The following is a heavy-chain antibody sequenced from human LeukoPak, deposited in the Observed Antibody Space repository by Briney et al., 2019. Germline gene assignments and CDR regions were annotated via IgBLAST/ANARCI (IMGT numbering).Heavy chain of an antibody. CDR3: AKSLSSGWSSYYFGD. V-gene: IGHV3-30*18. CDR1: GFAFSTYY. D-gene: IGHD6-19*01. J-gene: IGHJ4*02. Sequence: GGTLRLSCAASGFAFSTYYIHWVRQPPGKGLEWVAVISYDGRNMYYGDSVKGRFTISRDNSKNTLYLQMNSLRPEDTAVYYCAKSLSSGWSSYYFGDWGQGTLVTVSS. CDR2: ISYDGRNM.